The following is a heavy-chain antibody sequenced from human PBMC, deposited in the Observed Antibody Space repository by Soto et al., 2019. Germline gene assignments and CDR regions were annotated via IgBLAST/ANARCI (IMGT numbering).Heavy chain of an antibody. CDR2: ISVGGTST. J-gene: IGHJ4*02. CDR1: GFTFSSYV. CDR3: AKGGYCGGDCYGGYYFDF. V-gene: IGHV3-23*01. Sequence: GGSLRLSCAASGFTFSSYVMSWVRQAPGKGLEWVSAISVGGTSTYYADSVKGRFTISRDNSKNTLYLQMHSLRAEDTAVYYCAKGGYCGGDCYGGYYFDFWGQGTLVTVSS. D-gene: IGHD2-21*01.